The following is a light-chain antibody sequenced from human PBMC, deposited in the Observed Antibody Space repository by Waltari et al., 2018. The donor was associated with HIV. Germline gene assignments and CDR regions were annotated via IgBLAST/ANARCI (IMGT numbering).Light chain of an antibody. V-gene: IGKV1-39*01. CDR1: QTIGTS. CDR3: QQSYSSPLS. Sequence: DIQLTQSPSSLSASVGDRVTIACRASQTIGTSWNWYQQKPGKAPKLLISAASSLQSGVPSRFSGSAAGTDFTLTISSLQPEDYATYYCQQSYSSPLSFGPGTKVDVK. CDR2: AAS. J-gene: IGKJ3*01.